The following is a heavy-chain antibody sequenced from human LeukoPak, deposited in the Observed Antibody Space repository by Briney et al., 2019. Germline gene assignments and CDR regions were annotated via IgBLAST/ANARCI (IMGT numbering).Heavy chain of an antibody. J-gene: IGHJ6*02. CDR3: VRGESIRGIVPTLNGLDV. V-gene: IGHV3-30*03. CDR2: TSYDGSKK. D-gene: IGHD5-12*01. Sequence: GGSLRLSCAASGFTFSNYGMHWVRQAPGQGLEWVALTSYDGSKKYHGDSVKGRFTISRDNSENTLYLQMNSLRVEDTAVYFCVRGESIRGIVPTLNGLDVWGQGTTVTLSS. CDR1: GFTFSNYG.